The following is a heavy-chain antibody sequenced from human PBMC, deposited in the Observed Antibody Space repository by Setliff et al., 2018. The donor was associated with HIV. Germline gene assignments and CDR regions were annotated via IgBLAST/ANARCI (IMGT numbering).Heavy chain of an antibody. V-gene: IGHV3-33*06. CDR1: GFTFSSYG. CDR2: IWYDGSNK. Sequence: GGSLRLSCAASGFTFSSYGMHWVRQAPGKGLEWVAVIWYDGSNKYYADSVKGRFTISRDNSKNTLYLQMNSLRAEDTAVYYCAKDFHSSGWPYYFDYWGQGTLVTVSS. D-gene: IGHD6-19*01. J-gene: IGHJ4*02. CDR3: AKDFHSSGWPYYFDY.